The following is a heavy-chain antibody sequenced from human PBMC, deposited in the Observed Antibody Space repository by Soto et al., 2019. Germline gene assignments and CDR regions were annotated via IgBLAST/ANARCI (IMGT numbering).Heavy chain of an antibody. D-gene: IGHD6-13*01. J-gene: IGHJ4*02. CDR1: GYTFTSYA. CDR2: INAGNGNT. CDR3: AREEESIAAAGFDY. V-gene: IGHV1-3*01. Sequence: QVPLVQSGAEVKKPGASVKVSCKASGYTFTSYAMHWVRQAPGQRLEWMGWINAGNGNTKYSQKFQGRVTITRDTSASTAYMELSSLRSEDTAVYYCAREEESIAAAGFDYWGQGTLVTVSS.